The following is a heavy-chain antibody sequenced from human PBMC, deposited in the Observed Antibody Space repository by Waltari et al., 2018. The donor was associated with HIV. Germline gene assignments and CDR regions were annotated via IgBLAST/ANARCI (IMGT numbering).Heavy chain of an antibody. CDR3: ARADFWSGYYFAFDI. J-gene: IGHJ3*02. Sequence: QVHLQESGPGLVKPSQTLSLTCTVSGGTITGGDLYWSWIRQHPGTGLEWIGNMYYTGTTYYNPSLESRVTISLETSNNQFSLRLNSVTAADTAVYYCARADFWSGYYFAFDIWGQGTMVTVSS. D-gene: IGHD3-3*01. V-gene: IGHV4-30-4*08. CDR2: MYYTGTT. CDR1: GGTITGGDLY.